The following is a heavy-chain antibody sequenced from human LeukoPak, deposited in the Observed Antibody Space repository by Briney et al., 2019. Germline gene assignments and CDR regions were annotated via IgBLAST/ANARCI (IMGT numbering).Heavy chain of an antibody. CDR3: AKEGMIRGVIDY. Sequence: SETLSPTCTASGAPINPHYWSWNRQPARKGPEWVGHIYISGSTNYNPSLNSRVTMSLDTSKNQFSLRLHSMTAADTAVYYCAKEGMIRGVIDYWGQGALVTVSS. D-gene: IGHD3-10*01. J-gene: IGHJ4*02. CDR1: GAPINPHY. V-gene: IGHV4-4*07. CDR2: IYISGST.